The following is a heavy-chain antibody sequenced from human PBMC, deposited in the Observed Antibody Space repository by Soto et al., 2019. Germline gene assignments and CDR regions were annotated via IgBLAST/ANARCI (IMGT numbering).Heavy chain of an antibody. D-gene: IGHD4-17*01. CDR3: ARGHDYGDYSGDY. J-gene: IGHJ4*02. CDR1: GGTFSSYT. CDR2: IIPILGIA. V-gene: IGHV1-69*02. Sequence: QVQLVQSGAEVKKPGSSVKVSCKASGGTFSSYTISWVRQAPGQGLEWMGRIIPILGIANYAQKFQGRVTITADKSTSTAYMELSSLRSEDTAVYYWARGHDYGDYSGDYWGQGTLVTVSS.